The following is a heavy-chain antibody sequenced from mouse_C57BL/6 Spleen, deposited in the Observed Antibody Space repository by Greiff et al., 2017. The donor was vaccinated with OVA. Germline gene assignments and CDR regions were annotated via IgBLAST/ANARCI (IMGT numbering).Heavy chain of an antibody. CDR3: ARSGYDYGDY. D-gene: IGHD2-4*01. J-gene: IGHJ2*01. CDR2: INPNNGGT. Sequence: EVKLQESGPELVKPGASVKMSCKASGYTFTDYNMHWVKQSHGKSLEWIGYINPNNGGTSYNQKFKGKATLTVNKSSSTAYMELRSLTSEDSAVYYCARSGYDYGDYWGQGTTLTVSS. CDR1: GYTFTDYN. V-gene: IGHV1-22*01.